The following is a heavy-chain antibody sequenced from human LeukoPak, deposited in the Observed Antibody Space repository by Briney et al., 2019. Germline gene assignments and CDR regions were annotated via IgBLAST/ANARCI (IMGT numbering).Heavy chain of an antibody. CDR3: ARVAGSLAAAGTGYVDS. Sequence: GGSLRLSCAASAFTFYNYGMHWVRQAPGKGLEWVSLISYDGSIQNYADSVKGRFTISRDNSKKMLYLQMDSLRTEDTAVYYCARVAGSLAAAGTGYVDSWGQGTLVIVSS. D-gene: IGHD6-13*01. J-gene: IGHJ4*02. CDR1: AFTFYNYG. CDR2: ISYDGSIQ. V-gene: IGHV3-30*03.